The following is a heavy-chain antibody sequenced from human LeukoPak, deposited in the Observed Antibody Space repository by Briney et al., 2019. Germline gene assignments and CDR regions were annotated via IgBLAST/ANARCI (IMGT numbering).Heavy chain of an antibody. Sequence: ASVKVSCKASGYTFTGYYMHWVRQAPGQGLEWMGWINPNSGGTNYAQKFQGWVTMTRDTSISTAYMELSRLRSDDTAMYYRARGYSSGWYGLRAFDIWGQGTMVTVSS. CDR1: GYTFTGYY. V-gene: IGHV1-2*04. CDR3: ARGYSSGWYGLRAFDI. CDR2: INPNSGGT. J-gene: IGHJ3*02. D-gene: IGHD6-19*01.